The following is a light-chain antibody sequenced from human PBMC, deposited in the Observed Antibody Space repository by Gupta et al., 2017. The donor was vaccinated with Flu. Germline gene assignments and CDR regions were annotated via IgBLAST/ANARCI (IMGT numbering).Light chain of an antibody. CDR2: WAS. CDR1: QTVLYSSNNKNY. Sequence: DIVMTQSPDSLSVSLGERATINCRSGQTVLYSSNNKNYLAWYQQKPGQPPKLLISWASTRESGVPDRFSGSGSGTNFTLTSSRQQAEDVAVYCWQQDYRLFNFGQGTKLEIK. V-gene: IGKV4-1*01. CDR3: QQDYRLFN. J-gene: IGKJ2*01.